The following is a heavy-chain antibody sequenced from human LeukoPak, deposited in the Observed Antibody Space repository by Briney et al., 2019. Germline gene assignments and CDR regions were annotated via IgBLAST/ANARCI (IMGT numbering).Heavy chain of an antibody. J-gene: IGHJ4*02. CDR3: ANIYPDCSSTSCSTH. CDR2: ISGSGGST. D-gene: IGHD2-2*01. V-gene: IGHV3-23*01. Sequence: PGGSLRLSCAASGFTFSSYAMSWVRQAPGKGLEWVSAISGSGGSTYYADSVKGRFTISRDNSKNTLYLQMNSLRAEDTAVYYCANIYPDCSSTSCSTHWGQGTLVTVSS. CDR1: GFTFSSYA.